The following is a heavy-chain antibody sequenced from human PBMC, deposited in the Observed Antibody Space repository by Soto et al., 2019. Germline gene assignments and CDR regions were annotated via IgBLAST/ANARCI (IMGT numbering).Heavy chain of an antibody. CDR3: ARGIYSSSWYGDI. V-gene: IGHV3-30-3*01. Sequence: QVQLVESGGGVVQPGRSLRLSCAASGFTFSSYAMHWVRQAPGKGLEWVAVISYDGSNKYYADSVKGRFTISRDNSKNTLYLHMNSLRAEDTAVYYCARGIYSSSWYGDIWGQGTMVTVSS. D-gene: IGHD6-13*01. J-gene: IGHJ3*02. CDR1: GFTFSSYA. CDR2: ISYDGSNK.